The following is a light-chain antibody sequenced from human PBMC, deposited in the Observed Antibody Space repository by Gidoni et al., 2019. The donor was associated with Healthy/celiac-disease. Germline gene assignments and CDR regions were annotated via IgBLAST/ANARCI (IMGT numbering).Light chain of an antibody. CDR1: QSVSSN. Sequence: ELVMTHPPATLPVPPGERATLSCRASQSVSSNLPWYQQKPGQAPRLPIYGASTRATGIPARFSGSGSGTEFTLTISSLQSEDFAVYYCQQYNNWPRTFGQGTKVEIK. CDR2: GAS. J-gene: IGKJ1*01. V-gene: IGKV3-15*01. CDR3: QQYNNWPRT.